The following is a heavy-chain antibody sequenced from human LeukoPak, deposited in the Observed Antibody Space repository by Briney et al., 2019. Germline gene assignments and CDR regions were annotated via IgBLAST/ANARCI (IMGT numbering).Heavy chain of an antibody. CDR2: VYFTGST. CDR3: HRHTSNGWDYYIGLDV. V-gene: IGHV4-39*01. Sequence: ASETLSLTCTVSGDSVGSTGVYWGWVRQPPGRGLEWIGSVYFTGSTYYNPSLTSRVTISVDTSKNHFSLTLSSVTAADTAVYYCHRHTSNGWDYYIGLDVWGRGTTVTVSS. CDR1: GDSVGSTGVY. D-gene: IGHD6-19*01. J-gene: IGHJ6*02.